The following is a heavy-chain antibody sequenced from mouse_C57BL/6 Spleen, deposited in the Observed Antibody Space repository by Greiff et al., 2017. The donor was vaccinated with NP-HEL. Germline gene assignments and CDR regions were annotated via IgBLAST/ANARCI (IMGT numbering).Heavy chain of an antibody. CDR2: IYWDDDE. CDR3: ARKDYGNVSWFAY. J-gene: IGHJ3*01. Sequence: QVTLKVSGPGILQSSQTLSLTCSFSGFSLSTSGMGVSWIRQPSGKGLEWLAHIYWDDDERYNPSLKSRLTISKDTSRNQVFLKITSVDTADTATYYCARKDYGNVSWFAYWGQGTLVTVSA. V-gene: IGHV8-12*01. CDR1: GFSLSTSGMG. D-gene: IGHD2-1*01.